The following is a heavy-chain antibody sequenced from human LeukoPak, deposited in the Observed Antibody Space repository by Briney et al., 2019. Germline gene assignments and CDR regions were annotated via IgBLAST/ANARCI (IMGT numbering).Heavy chain of an antibody. CDR2: IYYSGST. V-gene: IGHV4-59*01. D-gene: IGHD6-19*01. J-gene: IGHJ4*02. Sequence: PSETLSLTCSVSGDSITDYYWSWIRQPPGKGLEWIGYIYYSGSTNYNPSLKSRVTISVDTSKNQFSLKLSSVTAADTAVYYCARAGYSSGWYPGGFDYWGQGTLVTVSS. CDR3: ARAGYSSGWYPGGFDY. CDR1: GDSITDYY.